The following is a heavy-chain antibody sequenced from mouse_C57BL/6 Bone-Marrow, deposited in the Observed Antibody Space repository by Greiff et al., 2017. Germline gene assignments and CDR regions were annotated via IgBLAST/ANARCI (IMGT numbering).Heavy chain of an antibody. CDR1: GYTFTSYW. Sequence: VNLVESGAELARPGASVKLSCKASGYTFTSYWMHWVKQRPGQGLEWIGMIHPNSGSTNYNEKFKSKATLTVDKSSSTAYMQLSSLTSEDSAVYYCARESKRGAMDYWGQGTSVTVSS. J-gene: IGHJ4*01. V-gene: IGHV1-64*01. CDR3: ARESKRGAMDY. D-gene: IGHD2-5*01. CDR2: IHPNSGST.